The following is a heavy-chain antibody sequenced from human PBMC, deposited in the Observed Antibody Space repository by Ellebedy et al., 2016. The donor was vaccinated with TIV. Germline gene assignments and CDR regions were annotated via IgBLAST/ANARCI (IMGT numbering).Heavy chain of an antibody. Sequence: PGGSLRLSCAASGFTFSSYAMSWVRQAPGKGLEWVSAISGSGGSTYYADSVKGRFTISRDNSKNTLYLQMNSLRAEDTAVYYCAKDLGDSPNTVDFHFDYWGQGTLVTVSS. D-gene: IGHD3-22*01. V-gene: IGHV3-23*01. CDR1: GFTFSSYA. CDR2: ISGSGGST. J-gene: IGHJ4*02. CDR3: AKDLGDSPNTVDFHFDY.